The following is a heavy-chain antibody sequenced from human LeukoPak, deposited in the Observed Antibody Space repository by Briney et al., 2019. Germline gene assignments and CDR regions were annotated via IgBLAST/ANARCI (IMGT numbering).Heavy chain of an antibody. J-gene: IGHJ4*02. CDR1: GFSLSTSGVG. V-gene: IGHV2-70*11. Sequence: SGPTLVKPTQTLTLTCTFSGFSLSTSGVGVGWIRQPPGKALEWLARIDWDDDKYYSTSLKTRLTISKDTSKNQVVLTMTNMDPVDTATYYCARTPFHYDSSGYYYPELDYWGQGTLVTVSS. D-gene: IGHD3-22*01. CDR2: IDWDDDK. CDR3: ARTPFHYDSSGYYYPELDY.